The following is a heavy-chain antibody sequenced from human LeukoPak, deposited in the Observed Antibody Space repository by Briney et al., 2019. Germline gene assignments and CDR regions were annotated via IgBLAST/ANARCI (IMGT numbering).Heavy chain of an antibody. D-gene: IGHD1-26*01. V-gene: IGHV4-59*01. Sequence: SETLSLTCTVFGGSISTYYWTWIRQPPGKGLEWIGHIYYSGSTKYNPSLESRVTISVDTSKNQFSLRVTSVTAADTALYYCARYSGSPTWYLDYWGQGTLVTVSS. CDR1: GGSISTYY. CDR3: ARYSGSPTWYLDY. J-gene: IGHJ4*02. CDR2: IYYSGST.